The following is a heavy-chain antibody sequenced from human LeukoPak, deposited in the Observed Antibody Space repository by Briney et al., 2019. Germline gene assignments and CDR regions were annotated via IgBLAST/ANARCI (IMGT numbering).Heavy chain of an antibody. J-gene: IGHJ4*02. CDR2: IRYDGSNK. V-gene: IGHV3-30*02. CDR1: GFTFSSYG. CDR3: TTVSDIPASVLLWFGELPNFDY. D-gene: IGHD3-10*01. Sequence: GGSLRLSCAASGFTFSSYGMHWVRQAPGKGLEWVAFIRYDGSNKYYADSVKGRFTISRDNSKNTLYLQMNSLKTEDTAVYYCTTVSDIPASVLLWFGELPNFDYWGQGTLVTVSS.